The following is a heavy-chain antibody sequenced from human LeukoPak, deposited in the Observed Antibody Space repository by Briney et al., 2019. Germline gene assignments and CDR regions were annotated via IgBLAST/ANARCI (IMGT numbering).Heavy chain of an antibody. CDR3: AREEYYDSSGYYYAFDI. CDR1: GGSISSYY. J-gene: IGHJ3*02. Sequence: PSETLSLTCTVSGGSISSYYWSWIRQPAGKGLEWIGRIYTSGSTNYNPSLKSRVTMSVDTSKNQFSLKLSSVTAADTAVYYCAREEYYDSSGYYYAFDIWGQGTMVTVSS. V-gene: IGHV4-4*07. D-gene: IGHD3-22*01. CDR2: IYTSGST.